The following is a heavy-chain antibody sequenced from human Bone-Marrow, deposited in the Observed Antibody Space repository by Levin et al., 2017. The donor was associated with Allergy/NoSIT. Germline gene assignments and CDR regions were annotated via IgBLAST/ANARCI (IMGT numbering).Heavy chain of an antibody. CDR2: IIPIFGTA. CDR3: ASPLGPGPLSFGGNPDIVVVPAAPDYYYYGMDV. Sequence: SVKVSCKASGGTFSSYAISWVRQAPGQGLEWMGGIIPIFGTANYAQKFQGRVTITADESTSTAYMELSSLRSEDTAVYYCASPLGPGPLSFGGNPDIVVVPAAPDYYYYGMDVWGQGTTVTVSS. CDR1: GGTFSSYA. D-gene: IGHD2-2*01. J-gene: IGHJ6*02. V-gene: IGHV1-69*13.